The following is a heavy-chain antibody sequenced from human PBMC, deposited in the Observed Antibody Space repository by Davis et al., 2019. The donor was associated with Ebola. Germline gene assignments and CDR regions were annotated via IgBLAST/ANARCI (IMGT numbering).Heavy chain of an antibody. J-gene: IGHJ6*02. CDR3: AREGVTWDV. Sequence: AASVKVSCKASGYTFTSYYMHWVRQAPGQGLEWMGRIIPILGIANYAQKFQGRVTITADKSTSTAYMELSSLRSEDTAVYYCAREGVTWDVWGQGTTVTVSS. CDR1: GYTFTSYY. CDR2: IIPILGIA. V-gene: IGHV1-69*04. D-gene: IGHD4-23*01.